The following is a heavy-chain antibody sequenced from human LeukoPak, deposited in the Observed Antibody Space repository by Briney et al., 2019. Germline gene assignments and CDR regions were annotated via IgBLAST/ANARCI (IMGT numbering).Heavy chain of an antibody. CDR1: GYSFTNYW. CDR2: IYPRDSDT. Sequence: GESLKISCEASGYSFTNYWIGWVLQMPGKGLEWVVVIYPRDSDTRKSPSFQGQVTISVDKSISTAYLQWSSLKASDTAIYYCAVLQREDAFDFWGQGTMVTVSS. D-gene: IGHD2-8*01. J-gene: IGHJ3*01. CDR3: AVLQREDAFDF. V-gene: IGHV5-51*01.